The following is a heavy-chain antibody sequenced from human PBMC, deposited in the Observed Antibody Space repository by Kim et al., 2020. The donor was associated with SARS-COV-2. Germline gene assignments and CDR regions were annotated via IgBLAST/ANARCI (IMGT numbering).Heavy chain of an antibody. CDR3: ARSLPSGFGDVMDV. Sequence: SETLSLTCTVSGGSISSSSYYWGWIRQPPGKGLEWIGSIYYSGSTYYNPSLKSRVTISVDTSKNQFSLKLSSVTAADTAVYYCARSLPSGFGDVMDVWGQGTTVTVSS. D-gene: IGHD3-10*01. V-gene: IGHV4-39*01. J-gene: IGHJ6*02. CDR2: IYYSGST. CDR1: GGSISSSSYY.